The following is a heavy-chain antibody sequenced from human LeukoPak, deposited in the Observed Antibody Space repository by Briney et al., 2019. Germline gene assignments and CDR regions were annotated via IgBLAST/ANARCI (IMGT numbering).Heavy chain of an antibody. CDR2: INPNSGGT. D-gene: IGHD2-15*01. Sequence: GASVKVSCKASGYTFTGYYMHWVRQAPGQGLEWMGWINPNSGGTNYAQKFQGRVTMTRDTSISTAYMELSRLRSDDTAVYYCAREISSNSHRRFDYWGQGTLVTVSS. V-gene: IGHV1-2*02. CDR3: AREISSNSHRRFDY. J-gene: IGHJ4*02. CDR1: GYTFTGYY.